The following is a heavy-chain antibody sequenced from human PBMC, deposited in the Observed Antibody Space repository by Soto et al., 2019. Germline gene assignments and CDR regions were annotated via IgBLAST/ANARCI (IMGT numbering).Heavy chain of an antibody. CDR2: IYYSGST. V-gene: IGHV4-39*01. Sequence: PSETLSITCTVSGGSISSSSYYWGWIRQPPGKGLEWIGSIYYSGSTYYNPSLKSRVTISVDTSKNQFSLKLSSVTAADTAVYYCARRSTAMDHRYGMDVWGQGTTVTVS. CDR3: ARRSTAMDHRYGMDV. CDR1: GGSISSSSYY. J-gene: IGHJ6*02. D-gene: IGHD5-18*01.